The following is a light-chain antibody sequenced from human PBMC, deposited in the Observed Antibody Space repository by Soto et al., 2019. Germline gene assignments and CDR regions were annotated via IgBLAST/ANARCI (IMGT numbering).Light chain of an antibody. Sequence: VLTQSPDTLSLSPGERATLSCRASERISSNFLAWYQQRPGQAPRLLIYGASTRASGIPDRFSGSGSGTDFALTISILEPEDFAVFYCQRYGTSPFTFGPGTTVEIK. J-gene: IGKJ3*01. V-gene: IGKV3-20*01. CDR3: QRYGTSPFT. CDR1: ERISSNF. CDR2: GAS.